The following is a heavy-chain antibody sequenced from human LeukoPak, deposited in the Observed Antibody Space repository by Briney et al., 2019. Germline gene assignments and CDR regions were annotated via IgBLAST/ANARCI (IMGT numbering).Heavy chain of an antibody. CDR3: ARDWHNTGWNSDY. Sequence: GASVKVSCKASGYTFRSYGITWVRQAPGQGLEWMGWINVNDGSTNYAQKLQGRVTITTDTSSDTAYMELRSLRSDDTAVYYCARDWHNTGWNSDYWGQGTLVTVSS. J-gene: IGHJ4*02. V-gene: IGHV1-18*01. CDR1: GYTFRSYG. D-gene: IGHD6-19*01. CDR2: INVNDGST.